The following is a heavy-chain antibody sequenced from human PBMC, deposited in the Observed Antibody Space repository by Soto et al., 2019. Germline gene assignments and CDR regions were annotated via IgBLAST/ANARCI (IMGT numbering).Heavy chain of an antibody. Sequence: QVQLVQSGAEVKKPGSSVKVSCKASGGTFSSYAISWVRQAPGQGLEWMGGIIPIFGTANYAQKFQGRVTITADESTSTADMELSSLRSEDTVVYYCATRITMRVVASDAFDIWGQGTMVTVSS. D-gene: IGHD3-22*01. CDR2: IIPIFGTA. CDR3: ATRITMRVVASDAFDI. V-gene: IGHV1-69*01. J-gene: IGHJ3*02. CDR1: GGTFSSYA.